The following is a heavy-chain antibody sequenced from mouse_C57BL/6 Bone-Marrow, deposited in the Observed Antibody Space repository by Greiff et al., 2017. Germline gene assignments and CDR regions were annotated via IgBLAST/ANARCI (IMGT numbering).Heavy chain of an antibody. CDR3: TTYYSNYADY. D-gene: IGHD2-5*01. CDR1: GYTFTDYE. Sequence: VQGVESGAELVRPGASVTLSCKASGYTFTDYEMHWVKQTPVHGLEWIGAIDPETGGTAYNQKFKGKAILTADKSSSTAYMELRSLTSEDSAVYYCTTYYSNYADYWGQGTTLTVSS. J-gene: IGHJ2*01. V-gene: IGHV1-15*01. CDR2: IDPETGGT.